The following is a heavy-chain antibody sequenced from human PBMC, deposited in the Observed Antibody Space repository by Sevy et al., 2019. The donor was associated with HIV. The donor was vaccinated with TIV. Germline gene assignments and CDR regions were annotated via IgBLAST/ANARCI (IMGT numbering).Heavy chain of an antibody. V-gene: IGHV3-23*01. CDR2: ISGSGGGK. D-gene: IGHD3-10*01. CDR3: AKEFYRGSYLED. CDR1: GFTFSSFA. Sequence: GGSLRLSCAASGFTFSSFAISWVRQAPGKGLEWVSDISGSGGGKKYADSVKGRFTVSRDNPQNTVFLQMNNLRGEDTGLYYCAKEFYRGSYLEDWGQGTLVTVSS. J-gene: IGHJ4*02.